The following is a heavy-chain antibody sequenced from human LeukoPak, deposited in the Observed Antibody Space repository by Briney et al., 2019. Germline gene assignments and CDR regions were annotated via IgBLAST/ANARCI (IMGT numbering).Heavy chain of an antibody. CDR2: ISAYKGNT. V-gene: IGHV1-18*01. Sequence: ASVKVSCKASGYTFTRYGISWVRQAPGQGLEWMGWISAYKGNTNYAQKLQGRVTMTTDTTTSTAYMELRSLRSDATAVYYCARGYCSSTSCYNFDYWGQGTLVTVSS. CDR1: GYTFTRYG. CDR3: ARGYCSSTSCYNFDY. J-gene: IGHJ4*02. D-gene: IGHD2-2*02.